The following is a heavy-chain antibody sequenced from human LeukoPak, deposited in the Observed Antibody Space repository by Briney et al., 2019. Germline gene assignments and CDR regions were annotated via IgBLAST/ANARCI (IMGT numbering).Heavy chain of an antibody. CDR3: RAAAGRVGWFDP. V-gene: IGHV3-33*03. D-gene: IGHD6-13*01. CDR2: ISYDGSNK. Sequence: QPGRSLRLSCVASGFTFSSYVMYWVRQAPGKGLEWVAIISYDGSNKYYAESAKGRFTISRDNAKNTLYLQMNSLRAEDTAVYYCRAAAGRVGWFDPWGQGTLVTVSS. J-gene: IGHJ5*02. CDR1: GFTFSSYV.